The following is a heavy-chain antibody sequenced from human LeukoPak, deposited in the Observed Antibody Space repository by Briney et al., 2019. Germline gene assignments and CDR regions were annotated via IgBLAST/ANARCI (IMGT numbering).Heavy chain of an antibody. CDR3: ARGPGESPDY. J-gene: IGHJ4*02. CDR2: IWYDGSNK. V-gene: IGHV3-33*01. Sequence: GGSLRLSCAASGFTFSSYGMHWGRQAPGKGLEWVAVIWYDGSNKYYADSVKGRFTISRDNSKITLDLQMNSLRAEDTAVYYCARGPGESPDYWGQGTLVTVSS. CDR1: GFTFSSYG. D-gene: IGHD3-10*01.